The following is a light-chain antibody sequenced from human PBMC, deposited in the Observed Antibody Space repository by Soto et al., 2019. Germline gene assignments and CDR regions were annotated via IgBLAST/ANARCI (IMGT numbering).Light chain of an antibody. V-gene: IGKV3D-20*02. CDR1: QTISNNY. CDR3: QQHSNSPLT. Sequence: EIVLTQSPGTLTLSPGESAALSCRASQTISNNYLVWYRQKPGQAPRLLIYAVSSRAAGIPERFSGSGSGTDFSLSITRLAPQDSAVYYCQQHSNSPLTFGQGTRVEI. CDR2: AVS. J-gene: IGKJ1*01.